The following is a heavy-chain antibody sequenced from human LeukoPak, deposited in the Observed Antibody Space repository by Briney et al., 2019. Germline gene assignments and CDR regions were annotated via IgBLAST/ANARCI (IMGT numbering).Heavy chain of an antibody. Sequence: PSETLSLTCTVSGGSISSSSYYWGWLRQPPGKGLEWIGSIYYSGSTYYNPSLKSRVTISVDTSKNQFSLKLSSVTAADTAVYYCARRDMATMVSPVDYWGQGTLVTVSS. CDR2: IYYSGST. CDR3: ARRDMATMVSPVDY. CDR1: GGSISSSSYY. J-gene: IGHJ4*02. D-gene: IGHD5-24*01. V-gene: IGHV4-39*01.